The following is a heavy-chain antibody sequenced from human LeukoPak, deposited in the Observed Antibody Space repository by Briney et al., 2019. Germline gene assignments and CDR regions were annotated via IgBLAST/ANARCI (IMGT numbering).Heavy chain of an antibody. CDR3: ARRSGIAVAGAFDY. V-gene: IGHV3-48*01. CDR1: GFTFSSYS. Sequence: PGGSLRLSCAASGFTFSSYSMNWVRQAPGKGLEWVSYISASSNTIYYADSVKGRFTISRDNAKNSLYLQMNSLRAEDTAVYYCARRSGIAVAGAFDYWGQGTLVTVSS. CDR2: ISASSNTI. J-gene: IGHJ4*02. D-gene: IGHD6-19*01.